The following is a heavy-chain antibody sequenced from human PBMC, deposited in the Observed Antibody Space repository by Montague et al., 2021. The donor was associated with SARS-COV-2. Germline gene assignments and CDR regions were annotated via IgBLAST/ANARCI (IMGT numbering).Heavy chain of an antibody. J-gene: IGHJ6*03. CDR1: GGSFSCFY. CDR3: ARGRGLYYESSGGLYYMDV. D-gene: IGHD3-22*01. Sequence: SETLSLTCAASGGSFSCFYWSWVRQSPGKGLEWIGDVNHSESTNYNPSLKGRVTISVDRSKNQFSLRLRSVTAADTAVYYCARGRGLYYESSGGLYYMDVWGEGTTVTVSS. CDR2: VNHSEST. V-gene: IGHV4-34*01.